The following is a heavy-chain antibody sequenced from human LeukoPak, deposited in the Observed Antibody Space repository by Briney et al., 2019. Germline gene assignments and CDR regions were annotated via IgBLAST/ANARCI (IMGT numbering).Heavy chain of an antibody. CDR1: GGSFSSYY. Sequence: SETLSLTCAVYGGSFSSYYWSWIRQPAGKGLEWIGRIYTSGSTNYNPSLKSRVTMSVDTSKNQFSLKLSSVTAADTAVYYCARHGGMVRGFYDAFGIWGQGTMVTVSS. CDR3: ARHGGMVRGFYDAFGI. J-gene: IGHJ3*02. V-gene: IGHV4-59*10. CDR2: IYTSGST. D-gene: IGHD3-10*01.